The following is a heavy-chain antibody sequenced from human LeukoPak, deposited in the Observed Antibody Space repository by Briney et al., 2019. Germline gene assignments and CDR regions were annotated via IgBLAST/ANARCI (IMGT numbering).Heavy chain of an antibody. J-gene: IGHJ4*02. CDR1: GGSISSYY. V-gene: IGHV4-59*01. D-gene: IGHD6-13*01. CDR3: ARGTVQQQLPIDY. Sequence: PSETLSLTCTVSGGSISSYYWSWIRQPPGKGLEWIGYIYYSGSTSYNPSLKSRVTISVDTSKNQFSLKLSSVTAADTAVYYCARGTVQQQLPIDYWGQGTLVTVSS. CDR2: IYYSGST.